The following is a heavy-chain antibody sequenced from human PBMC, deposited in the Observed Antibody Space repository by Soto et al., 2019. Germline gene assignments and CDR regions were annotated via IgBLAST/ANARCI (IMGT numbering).Heavy chain of an antibody. CDR3: ATSKIGYSYGDPHFDY. J-gene: IGHJ4*02. CDR1: GYTLTELS. D-gene: IGHD5-18*01. Sequence: ASVKVSCKVSGYTLTELSMHWVRQAPGKGLEWMGGFDPEDGETIYAQKFQGRVTMTEDTSTDTAYMELSSLRSEDTAVYYCATSKIGYSYGDPHFDYWGQGTLVTVPS. V-gene: IGHV1-24*01. CDR2: FDPEDGET.